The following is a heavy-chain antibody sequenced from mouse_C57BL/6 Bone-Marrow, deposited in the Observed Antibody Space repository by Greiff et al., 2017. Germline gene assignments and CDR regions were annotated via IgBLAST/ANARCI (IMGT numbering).Heavy chain of an antibody. J-gene: IGHJ1*03. CDR3: ARDYDYWYFDV. D-gene: IGHD2-4*01. CDR1: GYTFTSYW. Sequence: QVQLQQPGAELVKPGASVKLSCKASGYTFTSYWMQWVKQRPGQGLEWIGEIDPSDSYTNYNQKFKGKATLTIDTSSSTAYMQLSSLTSEDSAVYYGARDYDYWYFDVWGTGTTVTVSS. V-gene: IGHV1-50*01. CDR2: IDPSDSYT.